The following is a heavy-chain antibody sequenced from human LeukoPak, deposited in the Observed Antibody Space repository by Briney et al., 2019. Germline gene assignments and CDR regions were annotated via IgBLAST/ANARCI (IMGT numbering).Heavy chain of an antibody. CDR2: IIPIFGTA. CDR1: GGTFSSYA. J-gene: IGHJ4*02. D-gene: IGHD2-2*02. CDR3: TRDDGYCSSTSCYTLDY. V-gene: IGHV1-69*05. Sequence: SVKVSCKASGGTFSSYAISWVRQAPGQGLEWMGGIIPIFGTANYAQKFQGRVTITTDESTSTAYMELSSLRSEDTAVYHCTRDDGYCSSTSCYTLDYWGQGTLVTVSS.